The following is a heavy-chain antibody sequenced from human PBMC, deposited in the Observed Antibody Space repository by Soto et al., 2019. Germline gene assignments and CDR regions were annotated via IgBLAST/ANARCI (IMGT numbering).Heavy chain of an antibody. D-gene: IGHD3-22*01. CDR2: IYYSGSA. V-gene: IGHV4-30-4*01. CDR1: GGPITTDNYY. J-gene: IGHJ6*02. Sequence: KPSETLSLTCTVSGGPITTDNYYWTWIRQPPGKGLEWVGYIYYSGSAYYNPSLKSRVTISVDTSKDQFSLNVRSVTAADTAVYYCARDYDSGMDVWGQGTTVTVSS. CDR3: ARDYDSGMDV.